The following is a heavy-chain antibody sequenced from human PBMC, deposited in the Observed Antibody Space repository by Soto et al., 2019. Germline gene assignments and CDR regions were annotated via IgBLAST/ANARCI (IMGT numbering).Heavy chain of an antibody. CDR1: GYTFTSYG. D-gene: IGHD4-4*01. CDR3: ARDYFSDYVFDY. J-gene: IGHJ4*02. V-gene: IGHV1-18*01. CDR2: IGAYNDNA. Sequence: QVQLVQSGAEVKEPGASVKVSCKASGYTFTSYGISWVRQAPGQGLEWMGYIGAYNDNANYAQNFQGRVTMTTDTSTTTAYMELRSLRSDDTAVYYCARDYFSDYVFDYWGQGTLVTVS.